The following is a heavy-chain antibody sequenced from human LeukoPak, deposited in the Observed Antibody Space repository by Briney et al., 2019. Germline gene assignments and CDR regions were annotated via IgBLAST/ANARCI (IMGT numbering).Heavy chain of an antibody. CDR2: ITSSSSYI. J-gene: IGHJ4*02. CDR1: GFTFSDYY. D-gene: IGHD5-12*01. Sequence: TGGSLRLSCAASGFTFSDYYMSWIRQAPGKGLEWVSSITSSSSYIYYADSVKGRFTISRDNAKNSLYLQMNSLRAEDTAVYYCARVIVATVPNWDYWGQGTLVSVSS. V-gene: IGHV3-11*06. CDR3: ARVIVATVPNWDY.